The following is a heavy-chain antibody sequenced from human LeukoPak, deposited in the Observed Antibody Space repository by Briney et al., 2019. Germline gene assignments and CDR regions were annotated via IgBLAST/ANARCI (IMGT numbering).Heavy chain of an antibody. D-gene: IGHD3-22*01. Sequence: RGGSLRLSCAVSGITLSNYGMTWVWQAPGKGLEWVAGISDSGGSTNYADSVKGRFTISRDNPKNTLYLQMNSLRAEDTAVYFCAKRGVVIRVILVGFHKEAYYFDSWGQGALVTVSS. CDR3: AKRGVVIRVILVGFHKEAYYFDS. V-gene: IGHV3-23*01. CDR1: GITLSNYG. CDR2: ISDSGGST. J-gene: IGHJ4*02.